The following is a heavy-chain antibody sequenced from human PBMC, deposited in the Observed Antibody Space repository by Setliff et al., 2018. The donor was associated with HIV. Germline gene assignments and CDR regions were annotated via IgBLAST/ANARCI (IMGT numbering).Heavy chain of an antibody. CDR1: GGSISSGSYY. CDR3: TRAGSIDY. Sequence: SETLSLTCTVSGGSISSGSYYWSWIRQPAGTGLEWIGHIYTSGSTNYNPFLKSRVTISVDTSKNQFSLKLSSVTAADTAVYYCTRAGSIDYWGQGTLVTVSS. CDR2: IYTSGST. D-gene: IGHD3-10*01. J-gene: IGHJ4*02. V-gene: IGHV4-61*09.